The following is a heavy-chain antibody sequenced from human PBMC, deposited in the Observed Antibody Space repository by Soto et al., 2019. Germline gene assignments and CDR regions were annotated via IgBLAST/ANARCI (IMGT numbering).Heavy chain of an antibody. V-gene: IGHV4-30-4*01. J-gene: IGHJ4*02. Sequence: SETLSLTCNVSGGSISSGDYYWSWIRQPPGKGLEWIGHIYNSGSTYNNPSLKSQIIISVDTSKNQFSLNLISVTAADTAVYYCARGLAGDKVDYWGQGTLVTVS. CDR2: IYNSGST. D-gene: IGHD6-19*01. CDR1: GGSISSGDYY. CDR3: ARGLAGDKVDY.